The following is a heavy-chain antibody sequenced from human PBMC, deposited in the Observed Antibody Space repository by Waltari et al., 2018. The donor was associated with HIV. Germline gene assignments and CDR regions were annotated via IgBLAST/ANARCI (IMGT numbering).Heavy chain of an antibody. CDR2: INPISGGR. CDR3: ARRSWDL. Sequence: QVQLVQSGAEVKKPGASVKVSCKASGYTVTDYYVHWVRQAPGQRLGWMGWINPISGGRKFAQKFQGRVTMTWDTSITTAYMELHRLRSDDTAVYYCARRSWDLWGQGTLLTVSS. J-gene: IGHJ5*02. CDR1: GYTVTDYY. V-gene: IGHV1-2*02.